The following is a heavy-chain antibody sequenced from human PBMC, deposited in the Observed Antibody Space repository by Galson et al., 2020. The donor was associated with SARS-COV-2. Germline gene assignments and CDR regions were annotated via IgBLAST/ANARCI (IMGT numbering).Heavy chain of an antibody. CDR2: IYYIGGT. CDR3: ATSFSSGWYAFDY. J-gene: IGHJ4*02. Sequence: ETSETRSLTCTVSGGSIRSYYWSWIRQSPGKGLEWIGYIYYIGGTEYNPSLKSRVTISVDTSKNQVSLKLTSVTAADTAMYYCATSFSSGWYAFDYWGQGTLVTVSS. V-gene: IGHV4-59*01. D-gene: IGHD6-19*01. CDR1: GGSIRSYY.